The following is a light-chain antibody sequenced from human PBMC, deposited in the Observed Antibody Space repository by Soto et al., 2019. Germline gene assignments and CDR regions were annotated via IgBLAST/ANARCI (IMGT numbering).Light chain of an antibody. Sequence: DIQITQSPSHVSASVGDRVSITFRASQDIRSWLAWYQQRPGKAPKLLIYAATILQSGVPSRFSGSGSGTAFTLTISNLQPEDFASYFCQQANSFPLTFGGGTKVDIK. CDR3: QQANSFPLT. CDR1: QDIRSW. V-gene: IGKV1-12*01. CDR2: AAT. J-gene: IGKJ4*01.